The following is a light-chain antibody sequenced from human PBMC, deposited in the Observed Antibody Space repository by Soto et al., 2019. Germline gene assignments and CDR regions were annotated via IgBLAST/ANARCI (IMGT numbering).Light chain of an antibody. CDR2: AQS. CDR1: QHISDY. Sequence: DIQMTQSPSSLSASVGDRVSITCRASQHISDYINWYQQKPGRSPKLLIYAQSNLQSGVPSRSTGSRSGTAFTLTITSLQVEDFATYYCQQSYSAPQTFGQGTKVDIK. J-gene: IGKJ1*01. V-gene: IGKV1-39*01. CDR3: QQSYSAPQT.